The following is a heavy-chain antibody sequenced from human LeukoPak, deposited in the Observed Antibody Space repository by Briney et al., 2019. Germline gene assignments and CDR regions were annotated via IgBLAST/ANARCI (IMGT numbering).Heavy chain of an antibody. V-gene: IGHV1-69*05. CDR2: IIPIFGTA. CDR3: ARGNVLRFLEWLLSDAFDI. J-gene: IGHJ3*02. CDR1: GGTFSSYA. D-gene: IGHD3-3*01. Sequence: SVKVSCKASGGTFSSYAMSWVRQAPGQGLEWMGGIIPIFGTANYAQKFQGRVTITTDESTSTAYMELSSLRSEDTAVYYCARGNVLRFLEWLLSDAFDIWGQGTMVTVSS.